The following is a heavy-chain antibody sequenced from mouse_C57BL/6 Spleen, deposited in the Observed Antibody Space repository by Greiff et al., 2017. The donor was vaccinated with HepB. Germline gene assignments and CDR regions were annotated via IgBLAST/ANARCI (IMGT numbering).Heavy chain of an antibody. V-gene: IGHV5-4*01. D-gene: IGHD1-1*02. CDR2: ISDGGSYT. J-gene: IGHJ2*01. CDR3: ARNYDYFDY. CDR1: GFTFSSYA. Sequence: EVQGVESGGGLVKPGGSLKLSCAASGFTFSSYAMSWVRQTPEKRLEWVATISDGGSYTYYPDNVKGRFTISRDNAKNNLYLQMSHLKSEDTAMYYCARNYDYFDYWGQGTTLTVSS.